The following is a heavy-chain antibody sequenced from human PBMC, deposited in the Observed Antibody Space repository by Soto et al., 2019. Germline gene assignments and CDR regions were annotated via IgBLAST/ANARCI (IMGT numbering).Heavy chain of an antibody. CDR2: INAGNGNT. CDR1: GYTFTTYA. CDR3: AQHDYTSGWYSFDN. D-gene: IGHD6-19*01. V-gene: IGHV1-3*01. J-gene: IGHJ4*02. Sequence: QVQLVQSGAEVKKPGASVKVSCKASGYTFTTYAIHWVRQAPGQRLEWMGWINAGNGNTKFSQKFQGRITITRDTSASTAYMELSSLRSEDTAVYFCAQHDYTSGWYSFDNWGQGTLVTVSS.